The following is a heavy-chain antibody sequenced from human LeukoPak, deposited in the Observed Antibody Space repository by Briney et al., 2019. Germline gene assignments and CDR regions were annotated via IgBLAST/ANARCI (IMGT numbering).Heavy chain of an antibody. J-gene: IGHJ4*02. Sequence: ASVKVSCKASGYTFTSYDINWVPQATGQGLEWMGWMNPNSGNTGYAQKLQGRVTMTTDTSTSTADMELRSLRSDDTAVYYCARSQELLWFGELLYTLFDYWGQGTLVTVAS. CDR3: ARSQELLWFGELLYTLFDY. D-gene: IGHD3-10*01. V-gene: IGHV1-8*02. CDR1: GYTFTSYD. CDR2: MNPNSGNT.